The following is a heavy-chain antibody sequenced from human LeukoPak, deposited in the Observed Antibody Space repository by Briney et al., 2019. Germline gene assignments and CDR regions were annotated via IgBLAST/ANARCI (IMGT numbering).Heavy chain of an antibody. CDR2: IKGKPDGGTP. Sequence: GGSLRLSCAASGXTFSNAWLSWVRQAPGKGLEWVGRIKGKPDGGTPDYAAPVKGRFTISTDDSKDTLYLQMSSLKIEDTAVYYCITGPYWGQGTLVTVSS. CDR3: ITGPY. J-gene: IGHJ4*02. CDR1: GXTFSNAW. V-gene: IGHV3-15*01.